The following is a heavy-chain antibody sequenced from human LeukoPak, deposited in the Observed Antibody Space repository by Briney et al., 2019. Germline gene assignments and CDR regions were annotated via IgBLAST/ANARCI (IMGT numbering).Heavy chain of an antibody. V-gene: IGHV4-39*01. CDR3: ARHPIKLRWSSGWYYFDY. Sequence: PSETLSLTCTVSDGSISSRSYYWDWIRQTPGKGLEWIGSIHYSGITYYNPSLKSRVTISVDTSKNQFSLKLSSVTAADTAMYYCARHPIKLRWSSGWYYFDYWGQGTLITVSS. CDR2: IHYSGIT. J-gene: IGHJ4*02. CDR1: DGSISSRSYY. D-gene: IGHD6-19*01.